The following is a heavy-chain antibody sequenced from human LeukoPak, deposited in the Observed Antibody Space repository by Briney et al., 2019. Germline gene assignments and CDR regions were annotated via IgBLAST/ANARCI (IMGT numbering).Heavy chain of an antibody. CDR3: AKAHLSVVAATSDADAFDI. J-gene: IGHJ3*02. CDR2: INSDGGST. CDR1: GFTFSSYW. D-gene: IGHD2-15*01. V-gene: IGHV3-74*01. Sequence: GGSLRLSCTASGFTFSSYWMHWVRQAPGKGLVWVSRINSDGGSTSYADSVKGRFTISRDNSKNTLYLQMNSLRAEDTAVYYCAKAHLSVVAATSDADAFDIWGQGTMVTVSS.